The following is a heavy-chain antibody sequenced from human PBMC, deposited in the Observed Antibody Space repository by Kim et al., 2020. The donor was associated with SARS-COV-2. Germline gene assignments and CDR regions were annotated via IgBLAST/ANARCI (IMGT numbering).Heavy chain of an antibody. J-gene: IGHJ6*03. CDR2: IYYSGST. Sequence: SETLSLTCTVSGGSISSGGYYWSWIRQHPGKGLEWIGYIYYSGSTYYNPSLKSRVTISVDTSKNQFSLKLSSVTAADTAVYYCARVAAGYCSSTSCQSYYYYYYMDVWGKGTTVTVSS. CDR1: GGSISSGGYY. CDR3: ARVAAGYCSSTSCQSYYYYYYMDV. D-gene: IGHD2-2*01. V-gene: IGHV4-31*03.